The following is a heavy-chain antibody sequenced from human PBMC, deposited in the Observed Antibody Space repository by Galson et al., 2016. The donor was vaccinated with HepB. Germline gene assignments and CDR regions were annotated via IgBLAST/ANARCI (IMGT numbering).Heavy chain of an antibody. J-gene: IGHJ6*02. CDR2: ISGSGTNT. CDR3: ANSLFGGTLVSYYYGMDV. CDR1: GFTYSNYV. D-gene: IGHD3-16*01. V-gene: IGHV3-23*01. Sequence: SLRLSCAASGFTYSNYVMNWVRQAPGKGLEWVSAISGSGTNTYYDDSAKGRFTISRDNSKNTLFLQMNSLRAEATAVYYCANSLFGGTLVSYYYGMDVWGQGTTVTVSS.